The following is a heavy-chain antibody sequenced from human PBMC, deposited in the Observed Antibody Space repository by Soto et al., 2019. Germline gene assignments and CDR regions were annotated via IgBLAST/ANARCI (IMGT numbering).Heavy chain of an antibody. CDR3: ARVPGGQYYYGSGSYYNVIINAFDI. Sequence: SETLSLTCTVSGGSISSGGYYWSWIRQHPGKGLEWIGYIYYSGSTYYNPSLKSRVTISVDTSKNQFSLKLRSVTAADTAVYYCARVPGGQYYYGSGSYYNVIINAFDIWGQGTMVTVSS. D-gene: IGHD3-10*01. CDR2: IYYSGST. V-gene: IGHV4-31*03. J-gene: IGHJ3*02. CDR1: GGSISSGGYY.